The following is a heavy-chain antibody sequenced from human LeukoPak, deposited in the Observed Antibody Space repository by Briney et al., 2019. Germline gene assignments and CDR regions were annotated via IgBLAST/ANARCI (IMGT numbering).Heavy chain of an antibody. V-gene: IGHV3-48*03. CDR2: ISGSGSAI. CDR1: GFTFSSYE. CDR3: ARGYYGSGSYSFDY. Sequence: PGGSLRLSCAASGFTFSSYEMNWVRQAPGKGLEWVSYISGSGSAIYYADSVKGRFTISRDNAKNSLYLQMNSLRAEDTAVYSCARGYYGSGSYSFDYWGQGTLVTVSS. J-gene: IGHJ4*02. D-gene: IGHD3-10*01.